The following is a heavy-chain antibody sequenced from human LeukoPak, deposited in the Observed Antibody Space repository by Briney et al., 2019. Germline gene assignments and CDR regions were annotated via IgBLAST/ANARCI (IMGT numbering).Heavy chain of an antibody. CDR1: GFTVSSKY. J-gene: IGHJ3*02. Sequence: QAGGSLRLSCAASGFTVSSKYMSWVRQAPGKGLEWVSVIYSGGSTYYADSVKGRFTISRDNSKNTLYLQMNSLRAEDTAVYYCASKVQLVTLDAFDIWGQGTMVTVSS. CDR2: IYSGGST. CDR3: ASKVQLVTLDAFDI. D-gene: IGHD4-11*01. V-gene: IGHV3-66*02.